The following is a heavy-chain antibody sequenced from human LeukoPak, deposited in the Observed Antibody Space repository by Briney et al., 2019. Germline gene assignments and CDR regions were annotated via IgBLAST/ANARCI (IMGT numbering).Heavy chain of an antibody. Sequence: ASVKVSCKASGYTFTGYYMHWVRQAPGQGLEWMGWINPNSGGTNYAQKFQGRVTMTRDTSISTAYMELSRLRSDDTAVYYCARVRPHAGYTKQDRVRRGFGPWAREPWSPSPQ. D-gene: IGHD6-13*01. V-gene: IGHV1-2*02. CDR2: INPNSGGT. CDR3: ARVRPHAGYTKQDRVRRGFGP. J-gene: IGHJ5*02. CDR1: GYTFTGYY.